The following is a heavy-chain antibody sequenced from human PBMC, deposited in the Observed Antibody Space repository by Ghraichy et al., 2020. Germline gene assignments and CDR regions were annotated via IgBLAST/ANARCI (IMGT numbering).Heavy chain of an antibody. V-gene: IGHV3-48*02. CDR2: ITSTSRSI. Sequence: GGSLRLSCVGSGFTFSSYNMNRVRQSPGKGLEWVSYITSTSRSIFYADSVKGRFTISRDNANNSLSLQMTSRRDEDTAVCYCARASSVVRFYYYDGMDVWGQGPTVTVSS. CDR3: ARASSVVRFYYYDGMDV. CDR1: GFTFSSYN. D-gene: IGHD2-21*01. J-gene: IGHJ6*01.